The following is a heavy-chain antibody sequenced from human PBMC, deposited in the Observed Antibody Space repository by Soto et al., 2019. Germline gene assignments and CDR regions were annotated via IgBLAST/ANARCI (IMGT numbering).Heavy chain of an antibody. D-gene: IGHD3-22*01. Sequence: PGGSLRLSCAASGFTFSSYWMSWVRQAPGKGLEWVANIKQDGSEKYYVDSVKGRFTISRDNAKNSLYLQMNSLRAEDTAVYYCAREQGHYYDSSGYYLSYYYYGMDVWGQGTTVTVSS. CDR1: GFTFSSYW. V-gene: IGHV3-7*05. CDR2: IKQDGSEK. J-gene: IGHJ6*02. CDR3: AREQGHYYDSSGYYLSYYYYGMDV.